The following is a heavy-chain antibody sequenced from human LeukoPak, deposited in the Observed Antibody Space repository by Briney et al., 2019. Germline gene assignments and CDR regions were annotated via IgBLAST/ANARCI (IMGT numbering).Heavy chain of an antibody. D-gene: IGHD6-19*01. CDR1: GGSISSSSYY. CDR3: ARSRGRGLAVAGPNYFDY. Sequence: PSESLSLTCTVSGGSISSSSYYWGWIRQPPGKGLEWIGSIYYSGSTYYNPSLKSRVTISVDTSKNQFSLKLSSVTAADTAVYYRARSRGRGLAVAGPNYFDYWGQGTLVTVSS. J-gene: IGHJ4*02. CDR2: IYYSGST. V-gene: IGHV4-39*01.